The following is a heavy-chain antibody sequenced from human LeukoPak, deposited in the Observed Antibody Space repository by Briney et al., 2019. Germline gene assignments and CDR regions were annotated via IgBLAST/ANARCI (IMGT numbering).Heavy chain of an antibody. J-gene: IGHJ2*01. CDR1: GGSISPYY. V-gene: IGHV4-59*12. Sequence: SETLSLTCTVSGGSISPYYWTWIRQSPGKALEWIGYMYYSGRTCYNPSLKSRVTMSVDTSKNQFSLQLSSVTAADTAVYYCARDGNPWNLDVWGRGTLVTVSS. CDR3: ARDGNPWNLDV. CDR2: MYYSGRT. D-gene: IGHD1-14*01.